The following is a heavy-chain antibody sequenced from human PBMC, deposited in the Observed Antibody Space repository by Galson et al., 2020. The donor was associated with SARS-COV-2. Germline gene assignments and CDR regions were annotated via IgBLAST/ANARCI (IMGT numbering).Heavy chain of an antibody. CDR1: GFTVSSNY. CDR3: ARESKQTITIFGVVISYYYMDV. D-gene: IGHD3-3*01. Sequence: GSLRLSCAASGFTVSSNYMSWVRQAPGKGLEWVSVIYSGGSTYYADSVKGRFTISRDNSKNTLYLQMNSLRAEDTAVYYCARESKQTITIFGVVISYYYMDVWG. CDR2: IYSGGST. V-gene: IGHV3-53*01. J-gene: IGHJ6*03.